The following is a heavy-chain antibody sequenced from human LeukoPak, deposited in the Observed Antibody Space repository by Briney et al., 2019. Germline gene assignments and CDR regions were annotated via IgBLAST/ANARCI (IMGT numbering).Heavy chain of an antibody. J-gene: IGHJ6*03. D-gene: IGHD3-16*01. Sequence: SETLSLTCSVSGYSIGSGYFWGWIRQPPGKGLEWIGVVYSSGTTYYNPSLESRLTISLKTSKNQFSLKLRSVTAADTAVYYCARRPDWGYDYYMDVWGKGTTVTVSS. CDR3: ARRPDWGYDYYMDV. V-gene: IGHV4-38-2*02. CDR2: VYSSGTT. CDR1: GYSIGSGYF.